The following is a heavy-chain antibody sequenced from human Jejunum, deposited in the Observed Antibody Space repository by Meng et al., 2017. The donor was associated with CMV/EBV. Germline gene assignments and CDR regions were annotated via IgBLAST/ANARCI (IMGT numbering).Heavy chain of an antibody. D-gene: IGHD3-16*01. V-gene: IGHV1-18*01. Sequence: FCDFGMAWVRQAPGQGLEWMGWINAHSGNTGNTNYARKFQDRVTMTRDTSTSVAYMELRSLTSDDTAIYYCATVYDSYYHLSGLDVWGQGTTVTVSS. CDR3: ATVYDSYYHLSGLDV. CDR2: INAHSGNT. J-gene: IGHJ6*02. CDR1: FCDFG.